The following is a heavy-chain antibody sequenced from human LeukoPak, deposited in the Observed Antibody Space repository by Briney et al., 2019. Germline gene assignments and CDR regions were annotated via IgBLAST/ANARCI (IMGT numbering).Heavy chain of an antibody. CDR1: GFTFSSYA. J-gene: IGHJ3*02. V-gene: IGHV3-30*04. CDR3: ARGTADHDAFDI. Sequence: GGSLRLSCAASGFTFSSYAMHWVRQAPGKGLEWVAVISYDGSNKYYADSVKGRFTISRDNSKNTLYLQMNSLRAEDTAVYYCARGTADHDAFDIWGQGTMVTVSS. CDR2: ISYDGSNK.